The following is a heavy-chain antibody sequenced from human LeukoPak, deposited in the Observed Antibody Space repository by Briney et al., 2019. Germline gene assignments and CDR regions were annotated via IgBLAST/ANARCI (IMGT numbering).Heavy chain of an antibody. V-gene: IGHV3-23*01. D-gene: IGHD3-10*01. CDR1: GFTFSSYA. Sequence: GGSLRLSCAASGFTFSSYAMSWVRQAPGKGLEWVSAISGSGGSTYYADSVKGRFTISRDNAKNSLYLQMNSLRAEDTALYYREKDIFTMVRGFFDYWGQGPLVTVPS. CDR3: EKDIFTMVRGFFDY. CDR2: ISGSGGST. J-gene: IGHJ4*02.